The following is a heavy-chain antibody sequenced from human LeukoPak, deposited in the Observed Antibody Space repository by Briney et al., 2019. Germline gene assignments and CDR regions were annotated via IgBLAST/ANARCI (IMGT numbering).Heavy chain of an antibody. D-gene: IGHD4-17*01. J-gene: IGHJ4*02. CDR1: GFTFSSYT. CDR3: AKIAPWGAVTTTDGFDY. V-gene: IGHV3-23*01. Sequence: GGSLRLSCVASGFTFSSYTLSGIRQAPGKRLEWVAAITGGGDITYYADPVKGRFTISRDNSKNTLYLQLNSLGAEDTAVYYCAKIAPWGAVTTTDGFDYWGQGTLVTVSS. CDR2: ITGGGDIT.